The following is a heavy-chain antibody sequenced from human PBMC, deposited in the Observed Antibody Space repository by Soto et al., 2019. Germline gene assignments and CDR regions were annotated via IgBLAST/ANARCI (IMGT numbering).Heavy chain of an antibody. CDR2: INPSGGST. Sequence: RASVKVSCKASGYTFTSYYMHWVRQAPGQGLEWMGIINPSGGSTSYAQKFQGRVTMTRDTSTSTVYMELSSLRSEDTAVYYCAREDGCSSTSCYRWFDPWGQGTLVTVSS. V-gene: IGHV1-46*01. CDR1: GYTFTSYY. J-gene: IGHJ5*02. D-gene: IGHD2-2*02. CDR3: AREDGCSSTSCYRWFDP.